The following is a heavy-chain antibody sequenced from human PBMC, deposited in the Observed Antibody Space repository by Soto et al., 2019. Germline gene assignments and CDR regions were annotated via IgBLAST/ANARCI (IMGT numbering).Heavy chain of an antibody. D-gene: IGHD3-22*01. Sequence: EVQLLESGGGLVQPGGSLRLSCAASGFTFSSYAMSWVRQAPGKGLEWVPAISGSGGRTYYADSVKGRFTISRDNSKNTLYLKMNSLRAEDTAVYYCAKAYYYDSSGYYDYYYYGMDVWGQGTTVTVSS. J-gene: IGHJ6*02. CDR1: GFTFSSYA. CDR2: ISGSGGRT. CDR3: AKAYYYDSSGYYDYYYYGMDV. V-gene: IGHV3-23*01.